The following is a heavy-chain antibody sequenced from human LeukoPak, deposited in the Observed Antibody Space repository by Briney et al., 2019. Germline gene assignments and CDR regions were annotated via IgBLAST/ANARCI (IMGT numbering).Heavy chain of an antibody. V-gene: IGHV4-59*01. CDR3: AREQDSSGYYNDAFDI. Sequence: TXTVSGGSISSYYWSWVRQPPGKGLEWIGYIYYSGSTNYNPSLKSRVTISVETSKNQFSLKLSSVTAADTAVYYCAREQDSSGYYNDAFDIWGQGTMVTVSS. D-gene: IGHD3-22*01. CDR2: IYYSGST. J-gene: IGHJ3*02. CDR1: GGSISSYY.